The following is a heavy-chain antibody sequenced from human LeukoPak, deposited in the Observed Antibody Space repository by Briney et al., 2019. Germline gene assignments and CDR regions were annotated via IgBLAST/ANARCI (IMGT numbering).Heavy chain of an antibody. V-gene: IGHV4-59*01. CDR1: GGPISSYY. D-gene: IGHD3-9*01. Sequence: SGTLSLTCTVSGGPISSYYWSWIRQPPGKGLEWIGYIYYSGSTNYNPSLKSRVTISVDTSKNQFSLKLSSVTAADTAVYYCARGGDYDILTGYYGYFDYWGQGTLVTVSS. CDR3: ARGGDYDILTGYYGYFDY. J-gene: IGHJ4*02. CDR2: IYYSGST.